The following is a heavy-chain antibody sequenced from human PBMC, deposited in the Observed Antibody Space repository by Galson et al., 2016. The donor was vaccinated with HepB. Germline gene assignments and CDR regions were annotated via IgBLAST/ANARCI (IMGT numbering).Heavy chain of an antibody. J-gene: IGHJ3*01. CDR2: IYPGDSDT. V-gene: IGHV5-51*01. CDR3: ARLVVSGSGATNSGIGSGAADAFDV. CDR1: GYSFSNYW. Sequence: QSGAEVKKPGESLKISCKGSGYSFSNYWIGWVRQMPGKGLEWMGIIYPGDSDTRYSPSFQGQVSISVDKSISIAHLQWRTLRASDTAMYYCARLVVSGSGATNSGIGSGAADAFDVWGQGTMVTVSS. D-gene: IGHD2-15*01.